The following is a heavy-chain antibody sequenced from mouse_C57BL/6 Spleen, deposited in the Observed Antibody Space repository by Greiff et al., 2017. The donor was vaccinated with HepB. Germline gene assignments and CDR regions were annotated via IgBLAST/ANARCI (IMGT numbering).Heavy chain of an antibody. CDR1: GYTFTDYY. CDR2: INPNNGGT. CDR3: ASFRGSPIHYYAMDY. D-gene: IGHD3-3*01. V-gene: IGHV1-26*01. J-gene: IGHJ4*01. Sequence: EVQLQQSGPELVKPGASVKISCKASGYTFTDYYMNWVKQSHGKSLEWIGDINPNNGGTSYNQKFKGKATLTVDKSSSTAYMELRSLTSEDSAVYYCASFRGSPIHYYAMDYWGQGTSVTVSS.